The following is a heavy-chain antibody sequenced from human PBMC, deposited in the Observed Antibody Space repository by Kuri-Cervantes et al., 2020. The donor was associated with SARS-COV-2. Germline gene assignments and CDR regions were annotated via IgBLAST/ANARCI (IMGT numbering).Heavy chain of an antibody. CDR2: ISSSSSYI. CDR1: GFSFSSYS. Sequence: GESLKISCAASGFSFSSYSMNWVRQAPGKGLEWVSSISSSSSYIYYADSVKGRFTTSRDNAKNSLYLQMNSLRAEDTAVYYCARGGYCSSTSCADYYYYGMDVWGQGTTVTVSS. V-gene: IGHV3-21*01. CDR3: ARGGYCSSTSCADYYYYGMDV. J-gene: IGHJ6*02. D-gene: IGHD2-2*01.